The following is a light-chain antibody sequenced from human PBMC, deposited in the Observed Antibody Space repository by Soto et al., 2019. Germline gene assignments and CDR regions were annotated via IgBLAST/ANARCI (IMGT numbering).Light chain of an antibody. CDR3: KLWGGTSDKYV. CDR2: DDT. V-gene: IGLV3-21*02. Sequence: ELTQPPSVSVAPGQTARITCGGKDIGSKSIHWYQEKPGQAPVLVVYDDTDRPSGIPERFSGSNSGNTATLTISRVEAGDEAQSPCKLWGGTSDKYVFGSGTKVTV. J-gene: IGLJ1*01. CDR1: DIGSKS.